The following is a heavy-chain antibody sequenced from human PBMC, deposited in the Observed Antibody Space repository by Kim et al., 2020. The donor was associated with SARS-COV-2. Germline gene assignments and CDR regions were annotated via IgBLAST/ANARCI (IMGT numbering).Heavy chain of an antibody. J-gene: IGHJ4*02. CDR3: ARRPAAGTWYFDY. V-gene: IGHV4-59*08. Sequence: SIPSLRVRVPISVDTSKTQFSLQLSSVTSADTAVYYCARRPAAGTWYFDYWGQGTLVTVSS. D-gene: IGHD6-13*01.